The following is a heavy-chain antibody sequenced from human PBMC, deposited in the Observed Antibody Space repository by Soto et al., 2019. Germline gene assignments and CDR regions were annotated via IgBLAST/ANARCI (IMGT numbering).Heavy chain of an antibody. Sequence: QVQLVQSGPEVKKPGASVKVSCKASAYTFNTYGISWVRRAPGQGLEWMGWISGHNGQTNYAHKFRGRVTITTDTSTSTAYMELRSLRSDDTAIYYCARDGRKQLWVEGRNAMDVWGQGTTVTVSS. J-gene: IGHJ6*02. V-gene: IGHV1-18*01. CDR3: ARDGRKQLWVEGRNAMDV. CDR1: AYTFNTYG. CDR2: ISGHNGQT. D-gene: IGHD5-18*01.